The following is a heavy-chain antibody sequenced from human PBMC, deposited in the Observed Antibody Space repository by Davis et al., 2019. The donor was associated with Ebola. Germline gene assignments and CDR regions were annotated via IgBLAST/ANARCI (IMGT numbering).Heavy chain of an antibody. Sequence: MPSETLSLTCTVSGGSISSSSYYWGWIRQPPGKGLEWIGSIYYSGSTYYNPSLKSRVIISVDTSKNQFSLKLSSVTAADTAVYYCARPRAAGTPLGYFQHWGQGTLVTVSS. V-gene: IGHV4-39*01. CDR3: ARPRAAGTPLGYFQH. J-gene: IGHJ1*01. D-gene: IGHD6-13*01. CDR1: GGSISSSSYY. CDR2: IYYSGST.